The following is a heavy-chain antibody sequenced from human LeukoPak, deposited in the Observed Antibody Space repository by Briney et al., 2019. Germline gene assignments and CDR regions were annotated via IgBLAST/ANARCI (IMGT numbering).Heavy chain of an antibody. CDR1: GGSFSGYY. D-gene: IGHD2-2*01. J-gene: IGHJ5*02. Sequence: SETLSLTCAVYGGSFSGYYWSWIRQPPGKGLEWIGEINHSGSTNYNPSLKSRVTISVDTSKNRFSLKLSSVTAADTAVYYCAVLGGYCSSTSCPWGQGTLVTVSS. V-gene: IGHV4-34*01. CDR2: INHSGST. CDR3: AVLGGYCSSTSCP.